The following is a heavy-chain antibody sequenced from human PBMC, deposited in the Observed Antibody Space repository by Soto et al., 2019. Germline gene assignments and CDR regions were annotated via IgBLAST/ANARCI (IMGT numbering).Heavy chain of an antibody. J-gene: IGHJ4*02. D-gene: IGHD5-18*01. CDR2: ISSSGSST. CDR3: ARDRGYSYEYDFDY. Sequence: GGSLRLSCAASGFTFSNYSMSWVRQAPGKRLEWVSDISSSGSSTNYADSVKGRFTISRDNSKNSLYLQMNSLRAEDTAVYYCARDRGYSYEYDFDYWGQGTLVTVSS. V-gene: IGHV3-23*01. CDR1: GFTFSNYS.